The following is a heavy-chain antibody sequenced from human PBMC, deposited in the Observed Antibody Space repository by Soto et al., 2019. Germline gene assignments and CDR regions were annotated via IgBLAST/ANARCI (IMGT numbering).Heavy chain of an antibody. V-gene: IGHV2-5*02. CDR2: IYWDDDK. CDR1: GFSLSTSGVG. CDR3: AHSARGPPDY. J-gene: IGHJ4*02. Sequence: QITLKESGPTLVKPTQTLTLTCTFSGFSLSTSGVGVGWIRQPPGKALEWLALIYWDDDKRYSTSLKSRLTSTTDTSKNQVVLTMTNMDPVDTATYYCAHSARGPPDYWGQGTLVTVSS.